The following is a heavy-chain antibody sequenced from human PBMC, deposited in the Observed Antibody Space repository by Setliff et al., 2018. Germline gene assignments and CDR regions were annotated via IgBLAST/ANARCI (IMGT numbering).Heavy chain of an antibody. J-gene: IGHJ5*02. CDR2: ISGSGGST. D-gene: IGHD3-3*01. CDR1: AFTFSRYA. V-gene: IGHV3-23*01. CDR3: VRDNTLFGVVITGSWFDP. Sequence: GGSLRLSCAASAFTFSRYAMSWVRQSPGKGLEWVSAISGSGGSTYYADSVKGRFTISRDNSKNTLYLQMSSLRADDTAVYYCVRDNTLFGVVITGSWFDPWGQGTLVTVSS.